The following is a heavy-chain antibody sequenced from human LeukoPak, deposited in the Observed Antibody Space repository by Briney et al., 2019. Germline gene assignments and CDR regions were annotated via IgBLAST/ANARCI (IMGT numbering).Heavy chain of an antibody. Sequence: ASVKVSCKASGGTFSSYAISWVRQAPGQGLEWMGRIIPILGIANYAQKFQGRVTITADKSTSTAYMELSSLRSEDTAVYYCARGRGYSSSWYGSRDYWGQGTLVTVSS. D-gene: IGHD6-13*01. J-gene: IGHJ4*02. CDR3: ARGRGYSSSWYGSRDY. CDR2: IIPILGIA. V-gene: IGHV1-69*04. CDR1: GGTFSSYA.